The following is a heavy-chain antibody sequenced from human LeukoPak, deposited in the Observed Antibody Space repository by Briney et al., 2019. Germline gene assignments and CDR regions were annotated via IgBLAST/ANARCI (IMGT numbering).Heavy chain of an antibody. CDR2: IYYSGSI. CDR1: GGSISSGGHY. CDR3: ARAGYSSGRYYYYGMDV. D-gene: IGHD6-19*01. J-gene: IGHJ6*02. Sequence: PSESLSLTCTVSGGSISSGGHYWSWIRQYPGKGLEWIGYIYYSGSIYYNPSLKSRVTISVDTSKNQFSLKLSSVTAADTAVYYCARAGYSSGRYYYYGMDVWGQGTTVTVSS. V-gene: IGHV4-31*03.